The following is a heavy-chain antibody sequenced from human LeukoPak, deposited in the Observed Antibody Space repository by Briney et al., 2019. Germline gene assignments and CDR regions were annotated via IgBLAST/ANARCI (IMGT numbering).Heavy chain of an antibody. CDR3: ARDRADYGDIDY. CDR1: GFTFSSYS. Sequence: GSLRLSCAASGFTFSSYSMNWVRQAPGKGLEWVSSISSSSSYIYYADSVKGRFTIPRDNAKNSLYLQMNSLRAEDTAVYYCARDRADYGDIDYWGQGTLVTVSS. J-gene: IGHJ4*02. CDR2: ISSSSSYI. V-gene: IGHV3-21*01. D-gene: IGHD4-17*01.